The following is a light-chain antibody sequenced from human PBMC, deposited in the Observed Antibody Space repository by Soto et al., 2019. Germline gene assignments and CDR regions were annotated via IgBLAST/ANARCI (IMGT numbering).Light chain of an antibody. J-gene: IGKJ5*01. V-gene: IGKV3-20*01. CDR2: GAS. CDR1: QTVNSGY. Sequence: EIGLTQSPGTLSLSPGERATFSCRASQTVNSGYLVWYQQKPGQAPRLLIYGASSRATGVPDRFSASGSGTDFTLTISRLEPEDFAVYHCQQYGSSPTFGPGTRLESK. CDR3: QQYGSSPT.